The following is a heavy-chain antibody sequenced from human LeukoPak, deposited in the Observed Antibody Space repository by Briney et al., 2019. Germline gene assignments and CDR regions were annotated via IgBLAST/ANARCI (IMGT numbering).Heavy chain of an antibody. J-gene: IGHJ5*02. CDR1: GGSFSGYY. CDR3: ARGLGKVAVAGTLRWFDP. Sequence: SETLSLTCAVYGGSFSGYYWSWIRQPPGKGLEWSGEINHSGSTNYNPSLKSRVTISVDTSKNQFSLKLSSVTAADTAVYYCARGLGKVAVAGTLRWFDPWGQGTLVTVSS. D-gene: IGHD6-19*01. CDR2: INHSGST. V-gene: IGHV4-34*01.